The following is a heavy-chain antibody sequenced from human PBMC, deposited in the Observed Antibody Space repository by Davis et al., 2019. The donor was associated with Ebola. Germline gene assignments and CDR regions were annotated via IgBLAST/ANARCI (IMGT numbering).Heavy chain of an antibody. J-gene: IGHJ6*02. V-gene: IGHV3-49*04. CDR1: GFTFGDYA. Sequence: GESLKISCTASGFTFGDYAMSWVRQAPGKGLEWVGFIRSKAYGGTTEYAASVKGRFTISRDDSKSIAYLQMNSLKTEDTAVYYCTRPTTASPRYGMDVWGQGTTVTVSS. CDR3: TRPTTASPRYGMDV. D-gene: IGHD4-11*01. CDR2: IRSKAYGGTT.